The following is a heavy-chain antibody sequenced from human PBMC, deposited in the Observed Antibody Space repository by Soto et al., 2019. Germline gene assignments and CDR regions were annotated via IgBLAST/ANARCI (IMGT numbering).Heavy chain of an antibody. Sequence: PSETLSLTCTVSGGSISSGGYYWSWIRQHPGKGLEWIGNIYYSGSTYYNPSLKSRVTISLDKSKSQFSLKLNSVTAADSAVYFCARLEGLATISYYFDFWGQGAQVTVSS. CDR1: GGSISSGGYY. D-gene: IGHD3-9*01. CDR2: IYYSGST. J-gene: IGHJ4*02. V-gene: IGHV4-31*03. CDR3: ARLEGLATISYYFDF.